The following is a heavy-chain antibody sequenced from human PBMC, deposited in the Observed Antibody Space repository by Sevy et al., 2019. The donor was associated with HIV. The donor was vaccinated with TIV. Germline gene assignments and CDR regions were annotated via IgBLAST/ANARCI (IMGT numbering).Heavy chain of an antibody. CDR3: ATTKDYYDSSGSPFDY. D-gene: IGHD3-22*01. J-gene: IGHJ4*02. V-gene: IGHV1-24*01. CDR2: FDPEDGET. CDR1: GYTLTQLS. Sequence: ASVKVSCKVSGYTLTQLSMHWVRQAPGKGLEWMGSFDPEDGETLYAQKFQARVTMTEDTSTDTAYMELRSLRSEDTAVYYCATTKDYYDSSGSPFDYWGQGTLVTVSS.